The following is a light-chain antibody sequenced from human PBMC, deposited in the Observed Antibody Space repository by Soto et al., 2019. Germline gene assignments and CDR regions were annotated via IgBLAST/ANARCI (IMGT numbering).Light chain of an antibody. CDR1: NSNIGSNP. J-gene: IGLJ2*01. V-gene: IGLV1-44*01. CDR2: GNN. CDR3: AAWDDSLTGLV. Sequence: QSALTQPPSVSETPGQTRTISGSGTNSNIGSNPVNWYQQLPGTAPKLLIYGNNHRPSGVPDQFSGSKSGTSASLSISGLQSEDEADYYCAAWDDSLTGLVFGGGTKLTVL.